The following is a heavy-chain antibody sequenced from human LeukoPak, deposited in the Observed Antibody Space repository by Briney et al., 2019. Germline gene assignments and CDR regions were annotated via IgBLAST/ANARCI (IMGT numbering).Heavy chain of an antibody. CDR1: GFNFQSYH. D-gene: IGHD2-2*01. V-gene: IGHV3-21*01. CDR2: ISSTSTSM. CDR3: ARDSSRHSTRPIDY. J-gene: IGHJ4*02. Sequence: GGSLRLSCTTSGFNFQSYHMNWVRQAPGKGPEWVTSISSTSTSMFYADSVKGRFTISRDNAKNSLYLQMNSLRAEDTALYFCARDSSRHSTRPIDYWGQGILVTVSS.